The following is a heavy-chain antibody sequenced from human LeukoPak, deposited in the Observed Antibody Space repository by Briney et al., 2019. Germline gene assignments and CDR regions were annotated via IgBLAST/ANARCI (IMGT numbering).Heavy chain of an antibody. V-gene: IGHV3-23*01. D-gene: IGHD4-23*01. CDR2: IRGSGGST. CDR1: GFTFSSYA. Sequence: GGSLRLSCAASGFTFSSYAMSWVRQAPGKGLEWVSAIRGSGGSTYYADSVKGRFTISRDNSKNTLYLQMNSLRAEDTAVYYCAKDFAYGGNTGDWFDPWGQGTLVTVSS. J-gene: IGHJ5*02. CDR3: AKDFAYGGNTGDWFDP.